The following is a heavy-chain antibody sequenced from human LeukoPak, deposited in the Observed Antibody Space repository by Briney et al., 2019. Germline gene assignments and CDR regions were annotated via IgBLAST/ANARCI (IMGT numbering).Heavy chain of an antibody. Sequence: SETLSLTCAVYGGSFSGYYWSWIRQPPGKGLEWIGEINHSGSTNYNPSLKSRVTISVDTSKNQFSLKLSSVTAADTAVYYCARDPVSGTYYYDSSDFSWGQGTLVTVSS. CDR1: GGSFSGYY. CDR3: ARDPVSGTYYYDSSDFS. V-gene: IGHV4-34*01. CDR2: INHSGST. D-gene: IGHD3-22*01. J-gene: IGHJ5*02.